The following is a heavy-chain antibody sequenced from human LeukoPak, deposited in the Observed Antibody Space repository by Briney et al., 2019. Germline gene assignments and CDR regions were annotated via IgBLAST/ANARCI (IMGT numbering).Heavy chain of an antibody. Sequence: SETLSLTCSVSGGSISVHYWTWIRHPPGKGLEGIGFVYYTGGTNYNPSLKSRVTMSVDASNNQFSMRLTSVTAADTGVYYCVRAGGLPRDNAFDRWGQGTMVTVCS. V-gene: IGHV4-59*11. J-gene: IGHJ3*01. D-gene: IGHD3-10*01. CDR2: VYYTGGT. CDR1: GGSISVHY. CDR3: VRAGGLPRDNAFDR.